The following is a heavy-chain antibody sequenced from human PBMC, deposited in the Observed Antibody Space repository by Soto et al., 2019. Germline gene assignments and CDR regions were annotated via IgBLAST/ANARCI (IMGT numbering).Heavy chain of an antibody. V-gene: IGHV3-23*01. CDR2: INSRGGST. CDR3: AKDRSSTSCYAFDY. J-gene: IGHJ4*02. CDR1: GFTFSSYA. Sequence: PGGSLRLSCAASGFTFSSYAMSWVRQAPGKGLEWVSAINSRGGSTYYADSVKGRFTISRDSSKNTLYLQMNSLRAEDTAVYYCAKDRSSTSCYAFDYRGQRTLVTGSS. D-gene: IGHD2-2*01.